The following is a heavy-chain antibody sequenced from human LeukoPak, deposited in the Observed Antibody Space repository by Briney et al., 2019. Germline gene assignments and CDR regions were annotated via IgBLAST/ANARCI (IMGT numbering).Heavy chain of an antibody. V-gene: IGHV1-69*13. CDR3: ARGLGYCSGGSCYGL. D-gene: IGHD2-15*01. CDR1: GGTFSSYA. J-gene: IGHJ4*02. Sequence: SVTVSCKASGGTFSSYAISWVRQAPGQGLEWMGGIIPIFGTANYAQKFQGRVTITADESTSTAYMELSSLRSEDTAVYYCARGLGYCSGGSCYGLWGQGTLVTVSS. CDR2: IIPIFGTA.